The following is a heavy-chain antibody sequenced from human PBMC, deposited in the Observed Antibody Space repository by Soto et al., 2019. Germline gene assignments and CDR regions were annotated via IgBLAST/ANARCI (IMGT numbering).Heavy chain of an antibody. CDR1: GFTFSSYG. D-gene: IGHD2-15*01. J-gene: IGHJ4*02. CDR3: AKDPGVGVVAATRFDY. CDR2: ISYDGSNK. V-gene: IGHV3-30*18. Sequence: QVQLVESGGGVVQPGRSLRLSCAASGFTFSSYGMHWVRQAPGKGLEWVAVISYDGSNKYYADSVKGRFTISRDNSKNTLYLQMNSLRAEDTAVYYCAKDPGVGVVAATRFDYWGQGTLVTVSS.